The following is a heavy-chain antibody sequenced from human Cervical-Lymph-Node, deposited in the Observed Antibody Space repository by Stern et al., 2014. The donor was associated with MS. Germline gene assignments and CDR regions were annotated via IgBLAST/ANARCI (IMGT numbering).Heavy chain of an antibody. Sequence: QLVQSGAEVKKPGSSVKVSCKASGGSFTSFAISWVRQAPGQGLEWMGGITPIFGSADYAQKVQGRVTITADKSTSTVYMELSSLRSEDTAVYYCATEVGSLGMDVWGQGTTVTVSS. CDR1: GGSFTSFA. D-gene: IGHD3-16*01. J-gene: IGHJ6*02. CDR2: ITPIFGSA. CDR3: ATEVGSLGMDV. V-gene: IGHV1-69*06.